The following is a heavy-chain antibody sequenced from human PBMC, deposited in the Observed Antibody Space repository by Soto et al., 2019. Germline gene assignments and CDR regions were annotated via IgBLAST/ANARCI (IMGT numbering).Heavy chain of an antibody. CDR1: GFAFRSHA. CDR2: ISSDGATK. J-gene: IGHJ5*02. CDR3: ARSSVHIAAAGRLYL. V-gene: IGHV3-30*14. D-gene: IGHD6-13*01. Sequence: GGSLRLSCTASGFAFRSHAMQWVRQAPGKGLEWVAVISSDGATKYVADSLKGRFTISRDNFESTMSLQMNNLRPEDTALYYCARSSVHIAAAGRLYLWGPGTLVTVPQ.